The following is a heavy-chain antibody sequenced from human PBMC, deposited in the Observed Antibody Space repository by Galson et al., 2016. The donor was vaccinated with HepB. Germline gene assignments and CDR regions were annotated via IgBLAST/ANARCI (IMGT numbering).Heavy chain of an antibody. Sequence: SVKVSCKASGGTLGTYTFSWVRQAPGHGLEWLGRVVPMLQMTTSAEKFQGRVTISVDTSTETAYLELTGLRPDDTAVYYCARHIGHNSYLDVWGTGTMVTVSS. V-gene: IGHV1-69*02. J-gene: IGHJ6*04. CDR3: ARHIGHNSYLDV. CDR1: GGTLGTYT. CDR2: VVPMLQMT. D-gene: IGHD5-24*01.